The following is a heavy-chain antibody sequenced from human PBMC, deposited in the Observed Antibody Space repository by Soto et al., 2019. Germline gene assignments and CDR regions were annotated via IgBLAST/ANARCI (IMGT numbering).Heavy chain of an antibody. CDR3: ASSPPFGVVVNWFAP. V-gene: IGHV1-18*04. CDR1: GYTFTSYG. D-gene: IGHD3-3*01. J-gene: IGHJ5*02. CDR2: ISAYNGNT. Sequence: ASVKVSCKASGYTFTSYGISWVRQAPGQGLEWMGWISAYNGNTNYAQKLQGRVTMTTDTSTSTAYMELRSLRSDDTAVYYCASSPPFGVVVNWFAPWGQGTMVTVSA.